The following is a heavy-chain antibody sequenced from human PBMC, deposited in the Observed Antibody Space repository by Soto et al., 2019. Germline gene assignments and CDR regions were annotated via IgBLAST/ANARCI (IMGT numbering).Heavy chain of an antibody. J-gene: IGHJ6*02. CDR3: ASCPGSYYDLGDSCYYGMDV. V-gene: IGHV4-4*02. CDR2: IYHSGST. CDR1: GGSISSSNW. D-gene: IGHD1-26*01. Sequence: PSETLSLTCAVSGGSISSSNWWSWVRQPPGKGLEWIGEIYHSGSTNYNPSLKSRVTISVDKSKNQFSLKLSSVTAADTAVYYCASCPGSYYDLGDSCYYGMDVWGQGTTVTVSS.